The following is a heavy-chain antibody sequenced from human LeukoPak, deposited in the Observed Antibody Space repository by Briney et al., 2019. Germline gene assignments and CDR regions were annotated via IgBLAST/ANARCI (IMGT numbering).Heavy chain of an antibody. V-gene: IGHV3-48*03. CDR1: GFTFSNYE. CDR2: ISSSGSTI. CDR3: AKDLAVVGLGGYFQH. J-gene: IGHJ1*01. D-gene: IGHD2-21*01. Sequence: PGGSLRLSCAASGFTFSNYEMNWVRQAPGKGLECVSYISSSGSTIYYADSVTGRFAISRDNSKNSLYLQMNSLRTEDTALYYCAKDLAVVGLGGYFQHWGQGTLVTVSS.